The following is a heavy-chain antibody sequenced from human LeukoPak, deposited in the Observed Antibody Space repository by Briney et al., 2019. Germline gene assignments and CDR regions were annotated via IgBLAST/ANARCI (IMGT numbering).Heavy chain of an antibody. CDR3: ARVKTIFGVVIIDY. J-gene: IGHJ4*02. D-gene: IGHD3-3*01. V-gene: IGHV1-18*01. CDR2: ISAYNGNT. Sequence: ASVKVSCKASGYTFTSYGISWVRQAPGQGLEWMVWISAYNGNTNYAQKLQGRVTMTTNTSTSTAYMELRSLRSDDTAVYYCARVKTIFGVVIIDYWGQGTLVTVSS. CDR1: GYTFTSYG.